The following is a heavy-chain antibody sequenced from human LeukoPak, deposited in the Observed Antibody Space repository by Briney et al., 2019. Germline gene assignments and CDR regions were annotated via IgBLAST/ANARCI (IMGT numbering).Heavy chain of an antibody. Sequence: PSETPSLTCTVSGGSISSYYWGWIRQPPGKGLEWIGYIYHSGSTYYNPSLKSRVTISVDRSKNQFSLKLSSVTAADTAVYYCAREGYSSSSRKIYYFDYWGQGTLVTVSS. CDR3: AREGYSSSSRKIYYFDY. D-gene: IGHD6-6*01. J-gene: IGHJ4*02. V-gene: IGHV4-59*12. CDR2: IYHSGST. CDR1: GGSISSYY.